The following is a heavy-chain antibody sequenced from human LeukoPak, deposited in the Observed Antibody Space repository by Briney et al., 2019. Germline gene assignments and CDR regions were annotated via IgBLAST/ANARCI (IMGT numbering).Heavy chain of an antibody. CDR2: ISRSGGSI. CDR3: ARSLKVSAALDVFDI. V-gene: IGHV3-21*01. Sequence: GGSLRLSCAASEFTFSTHSMNWVRQAPGKGLEWVSSISRSGGSIYYADSLKGRFTISRDNAKNSLYLQMNSLRAEDTAVYFCARSLKVSAALDVFDIWGQGTMVTVSS. J-gene: IGHJ3*02. D-gene: IGHD2-2*01. CDR1: EFTFSTHS.